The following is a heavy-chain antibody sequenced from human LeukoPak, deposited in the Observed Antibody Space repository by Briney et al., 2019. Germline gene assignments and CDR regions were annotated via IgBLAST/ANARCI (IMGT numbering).Heavy chain of an antibody. Sequence: ASVKVSCKASGYTFTGYYMHWVRHAPGQGLEWMGWINPNSGGTNYAQKFQGRVTMTRDTSISTAYMELSSLRSEDTAVYYCARLYCSSTSCPRSYYYMDVWGKGTTVTVSS. V-gene: IGHV1-2*02. CDR3: ARLYCSSTSCPRSYYYMDV. CDR2: INPNSGGT. CDR1: GYTFTGYY. J-gene: IGHJ6*03. D-gene: IGHD2-2*01.